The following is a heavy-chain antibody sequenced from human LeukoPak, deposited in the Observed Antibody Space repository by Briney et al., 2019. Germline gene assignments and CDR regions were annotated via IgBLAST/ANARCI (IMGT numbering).Heavy chain of an antibody. Sequence: SETLSLTCTVSGGSISSYYWSWIRQPAGKGLEWIGRIYTSGSTNYNPSLKSRVTMSVDTSKNQFSLKLSSVTAADTAVYYCARGATRYLPDAFDIWGQGTMVTVSS. CDR2: IYTSGST. CDR3: ARGATRYLPDAFDI. CDR1: GGSISSYY. J-gene: IGHJ3*02. V-gene: IGHV4-4*07. D-gene: IGHD1-1*01.